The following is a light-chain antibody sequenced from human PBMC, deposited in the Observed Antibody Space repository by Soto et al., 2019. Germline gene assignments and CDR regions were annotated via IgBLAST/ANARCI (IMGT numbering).Light chain of an antibody. J-gene: IGLJ3*02. CDR3: QVWDTSSLGV. CDR1: NIGKKG. CDR2: DDA. Sequence: SYELTQPPSVSVAPGQTARITCGGSNIGKKGANWYQQRPGQVPLLVVYDDADRPSGIPERISGSTSGHLATLTISGVEAGDEADYYCQVWDTSSLGVFGGGTKVTVL. V-gene: IGLV3-21*02.